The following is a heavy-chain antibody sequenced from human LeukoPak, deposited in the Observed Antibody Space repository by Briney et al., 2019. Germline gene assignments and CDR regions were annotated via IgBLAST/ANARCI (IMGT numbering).Heavy chain of an antibody. V-gene: IGHV3-21*01. CDR1: GFTFSSYS. CDR2: ISSSSSYI. J-gene: IGHJ3*02. Sequence: GGSLRLSCAASGFTFSSYSMNWVRQAPGKGLEWVSCISSSSSYIYYADSVKGRFTISRDNAKNSLYLQMNSLRAEDTAVYYCARELGYDSSGYLAGDAFDIWGQGTMVTVSS. D-gene: IGHD3-22*01. CDR3: ARELGYDSSGYLAGDAFDI.